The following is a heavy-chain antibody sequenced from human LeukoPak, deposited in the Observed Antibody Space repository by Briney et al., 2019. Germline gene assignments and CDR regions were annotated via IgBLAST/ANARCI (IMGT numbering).Heavy chain of an antibody. Sequence: GGSLRLSCAASGFTFSDYYMSWIRQAPGKELEWVSYISSSGSTIYYADSVKGRFTISRDNAKNSLYLQMNSLRAEDTAVYYCAREMWRGFVDYWGQGTLVTASS. CDR1: GFTFSDYY. D-gene: IGHD3-3*01. CDR2: ISSSGSTI. J-gene: IGHJ4*02. CDR3: AREMWRGFVDY. V-gene: IGHV3-11*01.